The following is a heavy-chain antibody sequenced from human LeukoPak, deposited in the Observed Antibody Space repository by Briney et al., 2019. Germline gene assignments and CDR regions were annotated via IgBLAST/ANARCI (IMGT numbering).Heavy chain of an antibody. D-gene: IGHD3-22*01. CDR1: GGSISSGGYS. J-gene: IGHJ4*02. CDR3: ARGYYDSSGYYYFDY. V-gene: IGHV4-30-2*01. CDR2: IYHSGST. Sequence: SGTLSLTCAVSGGSISSGGYSWSWIRQPPGKGLEWIGYIYHSGSTYYNPSLKSRVTISVDRSKNQFSLKLSSVTAADTAVYYCARGYYDSSGYYYFDYWGQGTLVTVSS.